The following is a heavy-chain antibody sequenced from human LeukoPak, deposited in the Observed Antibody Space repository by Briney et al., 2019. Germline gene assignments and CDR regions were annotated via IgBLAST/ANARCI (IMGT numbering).Heavy chain of an antibody. Sequence: GGSLRLSCAASGFTFSSNWMHWVRRAPGKGLVWVSRINEDGSTTNYADSVKGRSTIFRDNAKNTLYLQMNSLRAEDTAVYYCVRDLGGRSGHWGQGTLVTVSS. V-gene: IGHV3-74*01. J-gene: IGHJ4*02. D-gene: IGHD1-26*01. CDR1: GFTFSSNW. CDR2: INEDGSTT. CDR3: VRDLGGRSGH.